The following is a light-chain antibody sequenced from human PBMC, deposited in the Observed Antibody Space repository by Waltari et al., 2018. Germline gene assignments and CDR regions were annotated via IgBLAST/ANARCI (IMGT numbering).Light chain of an antibody. J-gene: IGKJ4*01. V-gene: IGKV3-20*01. Sequence: EIVSTQSPGTLSLSRGERATLSCRASQSVSSSYLAWYHQKPGQAPRLLIYGASSRATRIPDRFSGSGSGTDVTLTISRLEPEDFAVYYCQQYGSSPLTFGGGTKVEIK. CDR2: GAS. CDR1: QSVSSSY. CDR3: QQYGSSPLT.